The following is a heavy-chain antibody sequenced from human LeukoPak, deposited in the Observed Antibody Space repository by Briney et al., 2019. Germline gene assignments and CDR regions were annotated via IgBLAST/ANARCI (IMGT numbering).Heavy chain of an antibody. D-gene: IGHD1-26*01. J-gene: IGHJ4*02. V-gene: IGHV3-21*04. CDR2: ISSSSSYV. CDR1: GFTFSPYT. Sequence: GGSLRLSCAASGFTFSPYTMTWVRQAPGKGLEWVSSISSSSSYVYYADSAKGRFTISRDNAQNSLFLQMSSLRAEDTAVYYCAKDFLGSGSYYVFDYWGQGTLVTVSS. CDR3: AKDFLGSGSYYVFDY.